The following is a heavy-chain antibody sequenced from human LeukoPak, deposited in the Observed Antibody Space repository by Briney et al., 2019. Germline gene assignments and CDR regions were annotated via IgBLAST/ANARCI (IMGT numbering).Heavy chain of an antibody. V-gene: IGHV3-21*01. D-gene: IGHD6-13*01. CDR2: ISSGSYTI. CDR1: GFTFSSYS. Sequence: GGSLRLSCAASGFTFSSYSMNWVRQAPGKGLEWVSVISSGSYTIYYADSVKGRFTISRDNDKNSLYLQMNSLRAEDTAVYYCATSAVGGPNDYWGQGTLVTVSS. J-gene: IGHJ4*02. CDR3: ATSAVGGPNDY.